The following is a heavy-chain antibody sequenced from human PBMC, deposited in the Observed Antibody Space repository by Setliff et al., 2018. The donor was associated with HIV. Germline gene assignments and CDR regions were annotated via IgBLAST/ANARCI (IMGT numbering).Heavy chain of an antibody. Sequence: PGGSLRLSCAASGFTFSSYAMHWVRQAPGKGLEWVAVISYDGSNKYYADSVKGRFTISRDNSKNTLYLQMNSLRAEDTAVYYCARAHYYDSSGSDYWGQGTLVTVSS. CDR2: ISYDGSNK. J-gene: IGHJ4*02. CDR1: GFTFSSYA. D-gene: IGHD3-22*01. V-gene: IGHV3-30-3*01. CDR3: ARAHYYDSSGSDY.